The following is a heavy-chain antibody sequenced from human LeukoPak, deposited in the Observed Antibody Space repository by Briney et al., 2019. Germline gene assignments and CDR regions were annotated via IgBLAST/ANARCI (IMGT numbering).Heavy chain of an antibody. Sequence: SQTLSLTCAVSGGSISSGGYSWSWIRQPPGTGLEWIGYIYHSGSTYYNPSLKSRVTISVDRSKNQFSLKLSSVTAADTAVYYCARSVVRGGAWFDPWGQGTLVTVSS. CDR3: ARSVVRGGAWFDP. D-gene: IGHD3-10*01. J-gene: IGHJ5*02. CDR1: GGSISSGGYS. V-gene: IGHV4-30-2*01. CDR2: IYHSGST.